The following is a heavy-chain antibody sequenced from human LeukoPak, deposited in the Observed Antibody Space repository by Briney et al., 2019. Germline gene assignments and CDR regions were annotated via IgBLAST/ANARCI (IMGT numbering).Heavy chain of an antibody. CDR2: IWYDGSNK. CDR1: GFTFSSYG. V-gene: IGHV3-33*01. Sequence: GRSLRLSCAASGFTFSSYGMHWVRQAPGKGLEWVAVIWYDGSNKYHADSVKGRFTISRDNSKNTLYLQMNSLRAEDTAVYYCARDKRGYSGYDPVGDYWGQGTLVTVSS. D-gene: IGHD5-12*01. CDR3: ARDKRGYSGYDPVGDY. J-gene: IGHJ4*02.